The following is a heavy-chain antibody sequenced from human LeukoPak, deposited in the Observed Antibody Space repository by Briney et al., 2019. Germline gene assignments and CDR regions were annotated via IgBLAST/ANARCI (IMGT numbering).Heavy chain of an antibody. Sequence: SQTLSLPCTVSGGSIISGSYYWSWIRQPAGKGLEWIGRIYTSGSTNYNPSLKSRVTISVDTSKNQFSLKLSSVTAADTAVYYCARETNFDFWSGYYTDYFDYWGQGTLVTVSS. V-gene: IGHV4-61*02. CDR1: GGSIISGSYY. CDR2: IYTSGST. CDR3: ARETNFDFWSGYYTDYFDY. D-gene: IGHD3-3*01. J-gene: IGHJ4*02.